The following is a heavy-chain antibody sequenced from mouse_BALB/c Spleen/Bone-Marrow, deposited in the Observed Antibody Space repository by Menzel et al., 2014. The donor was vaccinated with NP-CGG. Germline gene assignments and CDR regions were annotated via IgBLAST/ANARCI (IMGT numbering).Heavy chain of an antibody. CDR1: GYTFTSYW. CDR3: ARSRGWYFDV. CDR2: IYPGDGDT. V-gene: IGHV1-87*01. J-gene: IGHJ1*01. Sequence: LVESGAELARPGASVKLSCKASGYTFTSYWMQWIKQRPGQGLERIGAIYPGDGDTTYTQKFKGKATLTADKSSSTAYMQLSSLASEDSAVYYCARSRGWYFDVWGAGTTVTVSS.